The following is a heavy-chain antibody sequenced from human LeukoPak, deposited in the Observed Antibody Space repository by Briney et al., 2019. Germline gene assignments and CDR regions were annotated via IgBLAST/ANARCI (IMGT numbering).Heavy chain of an antibody. CDR1: GDSLTSNF. J-gene: IGHJ3*02. V-gene: IGHV4-59*08. CDR2: VFHSGTT. CDR3: ARRMATVTDAFDI. D-gene: IGHD5-24*01. Sequence: SETLSLTCNVSGDSLTSNFWSWIRQTPGKGLEWIGYVFHSGTTNYSPSLKSRDTISLDTSKKQIYLRLASVTAADTALYYCARRMATVTDAFDIWGRGTMVSVSS.